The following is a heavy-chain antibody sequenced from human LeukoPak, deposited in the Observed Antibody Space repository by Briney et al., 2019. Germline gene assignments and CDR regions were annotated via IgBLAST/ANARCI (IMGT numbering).Heavy chain of an antibody. CDR1: GYTFTSYY. CDR3: ARTPSTYYYYMDV. Sequence: EASVNVSCKASGYTFTSYYMHWVRQAPGQGLEWMGIINPSGGSTSYAQKFQGRVTMTRDIATSTVYMELSSLRSEDTAVYYCARTPSTYYYYMDVWGKGTTVTVSS. J-gene: IGHJ6*03. V-gene: IGHV1-46*01. CDR2: INPSGGST.